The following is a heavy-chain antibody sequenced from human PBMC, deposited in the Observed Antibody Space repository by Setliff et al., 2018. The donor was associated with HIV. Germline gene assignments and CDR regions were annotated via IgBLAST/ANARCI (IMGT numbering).Heavy chain of an antibody. CDR1: GFTFTGYY. V-gene: IGHV1-2*02. J-gene: IGHJ4*02. Sequence: ASVKVSCKTSGFTFTGYYMHWVRQAPGQGLEWMGWINPNSGGTNYAQKFQGRVTMTGDSSISTAYMELSSLRSEDTAVYYCARDRVDYDSNPYFDYWGQGTLVTVSS. CDR3: ARDRVDYDSNPYFDY. D-gene: IGHD3-22*01. CDR2: INPNSGGT.